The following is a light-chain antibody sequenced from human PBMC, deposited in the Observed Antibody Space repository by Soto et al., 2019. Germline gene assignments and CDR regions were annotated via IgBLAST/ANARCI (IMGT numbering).Light chain of an antibody. CDR3: QQSYSFQLN. CDR2: GAS. CDR1: HNIVNY. Sequence: DIQMTQSPSSLSASVGDRVTITCRASHNIVNYLNWYQRKPGQAPKLLIYGASRLQSGVPSRFSGSGSGTEFTLTISTLQPEDFETFYCQQSYSFQLNVGGGTKG. J-gene: IGKJ4*01. V-gene: IGKV1-39*01.